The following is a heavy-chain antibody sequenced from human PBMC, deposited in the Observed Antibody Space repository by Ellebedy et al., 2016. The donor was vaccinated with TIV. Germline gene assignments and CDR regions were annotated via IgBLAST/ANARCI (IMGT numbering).Heavy chain of an antibody. CDR3: ARDGGVEMESAFDY. D-gene: IGHD5-24*01. CDR1: GYTLTELS. V-gene: IGHV1-24*01. Sequence: ASVKVSCXVSGYTLTELSMHWVRQAPGKGLEWMGGFDPEDGETIYAQKFQGRVTITADESTSTAYMELSSLRSEDTAVYYCARDGGVEMESAFDYWGQGTLVTVSS. CDR2: FDPEDGET. J-gene: IGHJ4*02.